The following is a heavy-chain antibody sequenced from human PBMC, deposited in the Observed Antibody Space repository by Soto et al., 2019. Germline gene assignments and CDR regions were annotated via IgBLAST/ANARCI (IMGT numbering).Heavy chain of an antibody. D-gene: IGHD5-18*01. J-gene: IGHJ4*02. CDR3: ARERXGDRGYSYGYGGYYFDY. Sequence: SETLSLTCTVSGGSVSSGSYYWSWIRQPPGKGLEWIGYIYYSGSTNYNPSLKSRVTISVDTSKNQFSLKLSSVTAADTAVYYCARERXGDRGYSYGYGGYYFDYWGQGTLVTVSS. V-gene: IGHV4-61*01. CDR1: GGSVSSGSYY. CDR2: IYYSGST.